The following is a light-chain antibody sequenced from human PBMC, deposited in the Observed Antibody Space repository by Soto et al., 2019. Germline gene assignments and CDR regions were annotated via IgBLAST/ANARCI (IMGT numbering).Light chain of an antibody. CDR1: QSISSW. J-gene: IGKJ1*01. CDR2: DAS. V-gene: IGKV1-5*01. Sequence: DLQMTQSPSTLSECVGDRVTITCRASQSISSWLAWYQQKPGKAPKLLIYDASSLESGVPSRFSGSGSGTEFTLTISSLQPDDFATYYCQQYNSYSWTFGQGTKVDNK. CDR3: QQYNSYSWT.